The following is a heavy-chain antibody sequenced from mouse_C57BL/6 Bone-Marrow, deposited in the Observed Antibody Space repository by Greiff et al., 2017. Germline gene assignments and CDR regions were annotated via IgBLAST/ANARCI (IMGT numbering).Heavy chain of an antibody. CDR1: GYTFTSYW. D-gene: IGHD1-1*01. Sequence: QVQLQQPGAELVMPGASVKLSCKASGYTFTSYWMHWVKQRPGQGLEWIGEIDPSDSYTNYNQKFKGKSTLTVDKSSSTAYMQLSSLTSEDSAVYDCARGGVYYGFAYGGQGTLVTVSA. CDR3: ARGGVYYGFAY. V-gene: IGHV1-69*01. CDR2: IDPSDSYT. J-gene: IGHJ3*01.